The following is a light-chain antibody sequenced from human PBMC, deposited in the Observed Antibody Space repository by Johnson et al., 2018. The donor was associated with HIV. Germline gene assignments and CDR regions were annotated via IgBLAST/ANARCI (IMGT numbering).Light chain of an antibody. V-gene: IGLV1-51*02. Sequence: QSVLTQPPSVSAAPGQKVTISCSGSSSNIGNNYVSWYQQLPGTAPKLLIYENNKRPSGIPDRFSGSKSGTSGTLGITGLQTGDEADYYCGTWDSSLSAYVFRTWTKFTVL. CDR1: SSNIGNNY. CDR3: GTWDSSLSAYV. J-gene: IGLJ1*01. CDR2: ENN.